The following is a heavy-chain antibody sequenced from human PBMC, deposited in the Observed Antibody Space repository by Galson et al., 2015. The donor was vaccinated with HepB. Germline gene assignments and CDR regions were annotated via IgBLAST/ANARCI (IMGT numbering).Heavy chain of an antibody. Sequence: SVKVSCKASGGTFSSYAISWVRQAPGQGLEWMGGIIPIFGTANYAQKFQGRVTITADESTSTAYMELSSLRSEDTAVYYCARMDGMATIDDAFDIWGQGTVVTVSS. CDR2: IIPIFGTA. CDR1: GGTFSSYA. V-gene: IGHV1-69*13. D-gene: IGHD5-24*01. CDR3: ARMDGMATIDDAFDI. J-gene: IGHJ3*02.